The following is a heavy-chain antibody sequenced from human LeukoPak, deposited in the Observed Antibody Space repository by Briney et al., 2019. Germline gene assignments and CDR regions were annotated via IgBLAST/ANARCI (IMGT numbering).Heavy chain of an antibody. CDR3: AREHGFTSSWYVDY. CDR2: IYHSGST. J-gene: IGHJ4*02. D-gene: IGHD6-13*01. CDR1: GGSISIYY. Sequence: SETLSLTCTVSGGSISIYYWNWIRQPPGKGLEWIGSIYHSGSTIYNPSLKSRVTISLDTSKNQFSLKLSSVTAADTAVYYCAREHGFTSSWYVDYWGQGRLVTVSS. V-gene: IGHV4-59*01.